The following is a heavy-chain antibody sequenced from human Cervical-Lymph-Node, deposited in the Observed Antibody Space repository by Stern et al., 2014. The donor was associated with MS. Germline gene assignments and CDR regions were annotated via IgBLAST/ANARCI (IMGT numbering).Heavy chain of an antibody. Sequence: QVQLVQSGTEVKKPGSSVKVSCKASGGTFTDYAVMWVRQAPGQRLEWVGTIIPSFETANYAQNFQGKVTITADKSTTTAYLELSSLRSEDTAIYYCARERVGSTNNMDVWGQGTTVTVSS. CDR3: ARERVGSTNNMDV. CDR1: GGTFTDYA. J-gene: IGHJ6*02. D-gene: IGHD1-26*01. V-gene: IGHV1-69*14. CDR2: IIPSFETA.